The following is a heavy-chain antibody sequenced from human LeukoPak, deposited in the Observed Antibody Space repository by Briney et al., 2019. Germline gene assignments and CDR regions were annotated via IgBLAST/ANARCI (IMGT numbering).Heavy chain of an antibody. J-gene: IGHJ4*02. CDR2: ISGSGGGT. Sequence: GGSLRLSCAASGFTFSSYWMSWVRQAPGRGLEWVSVISGSGGGTYYADSVKGRFTISRDNSKNTLYLQMNSLRAEDAAVYYCAGKIRPLQFLEWFHFDYWGQGILVTVSS. CDR1: GFTFSSYW. CDR3: AGKIRPLQFLEWFHFDY. V-gene: IGHV3-23*01. D-gene: IGHD3-3*01.